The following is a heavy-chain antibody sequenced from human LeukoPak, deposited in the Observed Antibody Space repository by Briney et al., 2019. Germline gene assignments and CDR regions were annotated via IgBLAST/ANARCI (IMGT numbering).Heavy chain of an antibody. D-gene: IGHD1-26*01. CDR2: ISYDGSNK. Sequence: GGSLRLSCAVSGFTFSSYGMNWVRQAPGKGLEWVAVISYDGSNKYYADSVKGRFTISRDKSKNTLYLQMNSLRAEDTAVYYCAEDLWGGDSGSYYEVGELGIDVWGQGTTVTVSS. J-gene: IGHJ6*02. V-gene: IGHV3-30*18. CDR1: GFTFSSYG. CDR3: AEDLWGGDSGSYYEVGELGIDV.